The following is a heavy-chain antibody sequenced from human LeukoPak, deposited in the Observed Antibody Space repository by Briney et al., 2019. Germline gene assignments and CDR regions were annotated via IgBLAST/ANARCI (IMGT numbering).Heavy chain of an antibody. Sequence: GGSLRLSCAAAGFTFSSHAMNWVRRAPGKGLECVSAIGSSGTNTYYADSAKGRFTISRDNSKNTLYLQMNSLRAEDTAVYYCAKRIPPRSSYYYMDVWGRGTTVALSS. CDR3: AKRIPPRSSYYYMDV. J-gene: IGHJ6*03. CDR2: IGSSGTNT. CDR1: GFTFSSHA. D-gene: IGHD2-15*01. V-gene: IGHV3-23*01.